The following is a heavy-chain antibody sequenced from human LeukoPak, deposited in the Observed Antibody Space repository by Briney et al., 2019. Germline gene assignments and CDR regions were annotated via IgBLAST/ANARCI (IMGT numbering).Heavy chain of an antibody. CDR3: QIGAARPLQYYYYGMDV. J-gene: IGHJ6*02. D-gene: IGHD6-6*01. CDR1: GGSISSSSYY. V-gene: IGHV4-39*01. CDR2: IYYSGST. Sequence: KTSETLPLTCTVSGGSISSSSYYWGWIRQPPGKGLEWIGSIYYSGSTYYNPSLKSRVTISVDTSKNQFSLKLSSVTAADTAVYYCQIGAARPLQYYYYGMDVWGQGTTVTVSS.